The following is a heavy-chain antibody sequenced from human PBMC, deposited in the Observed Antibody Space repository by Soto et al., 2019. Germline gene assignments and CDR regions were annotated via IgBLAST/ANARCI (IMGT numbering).Heavy chain of an antibody. Sequence: GASVKVSCKASGYTFTGYDLHWVRQAPGQGLEWMGWIKPNSGGTNYAQKFQGRVTMTRDTSINTAYMELSSLKSDDAAVYYCASGKMSGWNDGWGGYYYGMDVWGQGTTVTVSS. CDR2: IKPNSGGT. CDR1: GYTFTGYD. V-gene: IGHV1-2*02. CDR3: ASGKMSGWNDGWGGYYYGMDV. J-gene: IGHJ6*02. D-gene: IGHD1-1*01.